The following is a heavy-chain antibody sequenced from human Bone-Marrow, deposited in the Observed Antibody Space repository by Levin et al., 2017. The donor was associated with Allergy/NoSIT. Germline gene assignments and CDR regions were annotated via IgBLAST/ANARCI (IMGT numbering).Heavy chain of an antibody. CDR1: GASITSAGYS. CDR3: ARGVSTYGGNPHFDY. V-gene: IGHV4-30-2*06. Sequence: LRLSCAVSGASITSAGYSWNWIRQSPGTGLEWIGYIYHSGGTYDNPSLQSRVTISADRSKNQFSLKLTSVTPADTAVYYCARGVSTYGGNPHFDYWGPGSLVTVSS. CDR2: IYHSGGT. J-gene: IGHJ4*02. D-gene: IGHD4-23*01.